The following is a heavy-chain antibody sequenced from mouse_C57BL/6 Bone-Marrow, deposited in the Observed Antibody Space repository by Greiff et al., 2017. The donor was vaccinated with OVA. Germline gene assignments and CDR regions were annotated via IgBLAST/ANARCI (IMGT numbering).Heavy chain of an antibody. CDR2: ISNGGGST. V-gene: IGHV5-12*01. D-gene: IGHD2-4*01. Sequence: EVKLVESGGDLVKPGGSLKLSCAASGFTFSDYYMYWVRQTPEKRLEWVAYISNGGGSTYYPDTVKGRFTISRDNAKNTLYLQMSRLKSEDTAMYYCARGDYDYDVNAMDYWGQGTSVTVSS. CDR3: ARGDYDYDVNAMDY. CDR1: GFTFSDYY. J-gene: IGHJ4*01.